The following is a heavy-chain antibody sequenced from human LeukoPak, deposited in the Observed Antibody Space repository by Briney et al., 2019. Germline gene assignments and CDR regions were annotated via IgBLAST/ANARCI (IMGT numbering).Heavy chain of an antibody. CDR2: IYYSGST. V-gene: IGHV4-31*03. Sequence: SQTLSLTCTVSGGSISSGGYYWSWIRQHPGKGLEWIGYIYYSGSTYYNPSLKSRVTISVDTSKNQFSLKLSSVTAADTAVYYCAREPAWGHKDIVVVPAAPLTAYWGQGTLVTVSS. D-gene: IGHD2-2*01. CDR1: GGSISSGGYY. CDR3: AREPAWGHKDIVVVPAAPLTAY. J-gene: IGHJ4*02.